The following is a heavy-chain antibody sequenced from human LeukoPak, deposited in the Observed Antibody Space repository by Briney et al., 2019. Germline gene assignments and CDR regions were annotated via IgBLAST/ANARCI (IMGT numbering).Heavy chain of an antibody. Sequence: GGSLRLSCAASGFTFSSYAMSWVRQAPGKGLEWVSAISGSGGSTYYADSVKGRFTISRDNSKNTLYPQMNSLRAEDTAVYYCAKDTYSSGWSSIPFDYWGQGTLVTVSS. CDR3: AKDTYSSGWSSIPFDY. D-gene: IGHD6-19*01. CDR1: GFTFSSYA. CDR2: ISGSGGST. J-gene: IGHJ4*02. V-gene: IGHV3-23*01.